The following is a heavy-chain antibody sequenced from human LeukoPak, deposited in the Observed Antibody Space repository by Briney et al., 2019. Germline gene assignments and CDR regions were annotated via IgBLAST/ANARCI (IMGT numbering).Heavy chain of an antibody. Sequence: SGTLSLTCTVSGCMISTYYWCWIRQSPGKGLVWIGYIYVTGTRYNPYLQSRVTISVDRSRNQFFLKMSSVTAADTAVYYCARHIGGGIEDMDVWGKGTKVIVSS. V-gene: IGHV4-59*08. CDR2: IYVTGT. J-gene: IGHJ6*03. CDR3: ARHIGGGIEDMDV. D-gene: IGHD3-16*02. CDR1: GCMISTYY.